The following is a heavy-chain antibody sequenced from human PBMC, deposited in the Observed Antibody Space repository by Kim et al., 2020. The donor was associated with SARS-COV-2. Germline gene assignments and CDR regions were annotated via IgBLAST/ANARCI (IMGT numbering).Heavy chain of an antibody. CDR1: GFTFSTYS. CDR2: ISSSGSYI. CDR3: ASAFGNNYHYGMYV. Sequence: GGSLRLSCAASGFTFSTYSMHWVRQAPGKGLEWVSSISSSGSYISYADSVKGRFTISRDNAKNSLYLQMNSLRAEDTALYYCASAFGNNYHYGMYVWGQG. D-gene: IGHD3-3*01. J-gene: IGHJ6*02. V-gene: IGHV3-21*01.